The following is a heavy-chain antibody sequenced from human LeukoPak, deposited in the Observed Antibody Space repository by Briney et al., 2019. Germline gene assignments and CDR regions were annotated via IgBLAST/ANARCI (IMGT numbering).Heavy chain of an antibody. Sequence: GESLKISCRASGYSFSTSWIGWVRQMPGKGLEWMGVIYRGDSDTRYSPSFQGQVTFSADKSISTAYLQWSSLEASDTGMYFCGRGAYSGYDFGCWGQGTLVTVSS. J-gene: IGHJ4*02. CDR3: GRGAYSGYDFGC. D-gene: IGHD5-12*01. CDR1: GYSFSTSW. CDR2: IYRGDSDT. V-gene: IGHV5-51*01.